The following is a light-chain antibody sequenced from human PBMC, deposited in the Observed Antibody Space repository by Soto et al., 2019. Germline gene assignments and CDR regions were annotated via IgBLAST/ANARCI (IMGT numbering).Light chain of an antibody. J-gene: IGKJ2*01. Sequence: DIQMTQSPSSLSASVGDRVTVTCRASQSINSYLNWYQQKPGKAPNLLIFGASRLQSGVPSRFSGSGSGTDYTLTISSLQPEDFATYYCQQTFRAPRYTFGQGTKMESK. V-gene: IGKV1-39*01. CDR1: QSINSY. CDR2: GAS. CDR3: QQTFRAPRYT.